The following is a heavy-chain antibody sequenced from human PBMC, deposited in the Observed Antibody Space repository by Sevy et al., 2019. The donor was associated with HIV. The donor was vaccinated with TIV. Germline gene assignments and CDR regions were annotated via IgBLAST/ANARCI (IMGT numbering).Heavy chain of an antibody. CDR2: IQYDGSNK. V-gene: IGHV3-30*02. J-gene: IGHJ4*02. D-gene: IGHD2-21*01. CDR1: GFSFSSYG. CDR3: VKEGGGEGGDH. Sequence: GGSLRLSCAASGFSFSSYGMHWVRQAPGKGLEWMSYIQYDGSNKDYADSVKGRFTISRDNSKNTLYLQMNSLRVGDRAVFYCVKEGGGEGGDHWGQGTLVTVS.